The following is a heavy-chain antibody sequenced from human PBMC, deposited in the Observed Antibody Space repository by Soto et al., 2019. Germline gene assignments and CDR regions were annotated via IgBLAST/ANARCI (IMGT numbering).Heavy chain of an antibody. V-gene: IGHV3-64D*08. CDR3: VKDLPSLTFGGVIVHH. CDR2: ISSNGGST. D-gene: IGHD3-16*02. J-gene: IGHJ4*02. Sequence: GGSLRLSCSASGFTFSSYAMHWVRQAPGKGLEYVSAISSNGGSTYYADSVKGRFTISRDNSKNTLYLQMSSLRAEDTAVYYCVKDLPSLTFGGVIVHHWGQGTLVTVSS. CDR1: GFTFSSYA.